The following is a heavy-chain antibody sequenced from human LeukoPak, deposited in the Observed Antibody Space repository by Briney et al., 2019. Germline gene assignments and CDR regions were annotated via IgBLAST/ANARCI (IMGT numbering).Heavy chain of an antibody. CDR1: GFTFSSYS. D-gene: IGHD1-26*01. CDR3: ARDEWGDAFDI. V-gene: IGHV3-21*01. CDR2: ISRSSSYI. Sequence: PGGSLTLSCAASGFTFSSYSMHWVRQAPGKGLEWVSSISRSSSYIQSADSVRGRFTISRDNAKNSLFLQMNSLRAEDTAVYYCARDEWGDAFDIWGQGTMVTVFS. J-gene: IGHJ3*02.